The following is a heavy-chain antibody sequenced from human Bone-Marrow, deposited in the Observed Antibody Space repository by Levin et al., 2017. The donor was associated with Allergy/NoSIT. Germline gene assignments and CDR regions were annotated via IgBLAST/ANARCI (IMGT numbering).Heavy chain of an antibody. J-gene: IGHJ5*01. V-gene: IGHV4-30-4*01. CDR1: GGSTRSPDHY. Sequence: SQTLSLTCTVSGGSTRSPDHYWTWIRQSPGKGLEWIGTVFYSGSDYYNPSLESRVSISVDTSKNQFSLKLRSATAADTALYYCARDRAYCDIHFGLDSWGQGTLVTVSS. D-gene: IGHD4-17*01. CDR2: VFYSGSD. CDR3: ARDRAYCDIHFGLDS.